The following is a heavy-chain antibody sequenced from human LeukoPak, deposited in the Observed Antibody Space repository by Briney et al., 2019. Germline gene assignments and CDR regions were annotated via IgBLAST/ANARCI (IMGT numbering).Heavy chain of an antibody. D-gene: IGHD5-24*01. CDR3: AKDGARDGYNYPDY. V-gene: IGHV3-53*01. CDR2: IYSGGST. Sequence: PGGSLRLSCAASGFTVSSNYTSWVRQAPGKGLEWVSVIYSGGSTYYADSVKGRFTISRDNSKNTLYLQMNSLRAEDTAVYYCAKDGARDGYNYPDYWGQGTLVTVSS. J-gene: IGHJ4*02. CDR1: GFTVSSNY.